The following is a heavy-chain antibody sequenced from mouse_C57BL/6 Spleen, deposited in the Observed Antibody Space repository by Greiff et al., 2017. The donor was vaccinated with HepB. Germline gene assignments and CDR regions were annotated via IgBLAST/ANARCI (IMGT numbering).Heavy chain of an antibody. CDR1: GYSFSSSW. J-gene: IGHJ4*01. CDR2: IYPGDGDT. V-gene: IGHV1-82*01. Sequence: VQLQQSGPELVKPGASVKISCKASGYSFSSSWMNWVKQRPGKGLEWIGRIYPGDGDTNYNGKFKGKATLTADKSSSTAYMQLSSLTSEDSAVYFCARGLYPAMDYWGQGTSVTVSS. D-gene: IGHD2-12*01. CDR3: ARGLYPAMDY.